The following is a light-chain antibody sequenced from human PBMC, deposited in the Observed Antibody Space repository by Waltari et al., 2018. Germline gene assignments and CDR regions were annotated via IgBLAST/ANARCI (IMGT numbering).Light chain of an antibody. J-gene: IGKJ3*01. Sequence: DVVMTQSPLSLSVTPGEPASISCRSSHSLLRSTGYNFLDWYVQKPGQPPQLLISLGSDRASGVPDRFSGSGTGTDFTLKISRVEAEDVGIYYCMQALHTPTTFGPGTKVDSK. CDR2: LGS. CDR1: HSLLRSTGYNF. V-gene: IGKV2-28*01. CDR3: MQALHTPTT.